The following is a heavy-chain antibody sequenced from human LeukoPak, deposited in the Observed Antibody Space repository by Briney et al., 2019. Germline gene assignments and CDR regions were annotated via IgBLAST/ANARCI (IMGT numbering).Heavy chain of an antibody. Sequence: GGSLRLSCAASGFTLSSYGMSWVRQAPGKGLEWVSDISGSGGSTYYADSVKGRFTISRDNSKNTLYLQMNSLRAEDTAVYYCAKDSLDYYGSGSYDYWGQGTLVTVSS. V-gene: IGHV3-23*01. CDR1: GFTLSSYG. CDR2: ISGSGGST. CDR3: AKDSLDYYGSGSYDY. J-gene: IGHJ4*02. D-gene: IGHD3-10*01.